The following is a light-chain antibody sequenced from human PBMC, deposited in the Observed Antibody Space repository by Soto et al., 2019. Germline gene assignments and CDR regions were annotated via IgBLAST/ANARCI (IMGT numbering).Light chain of an antibody. CDR1: SSDVGGYNY. V-gene: IGLV2-14*01. J-gene: IGLJ1*01. CDR2: DVS. CDR3: RSYTSSSTPYV. Sequence: QSALTQPASVSGSPGQSITISCTGTSSDVGGYNYVSWYQQHPGKAHKLMLYDVSTRPSGVSNRFSGSKSGNSVSLTISGRQAADDADYDCRSYTSSSTPYVFGTGTKLIVL.